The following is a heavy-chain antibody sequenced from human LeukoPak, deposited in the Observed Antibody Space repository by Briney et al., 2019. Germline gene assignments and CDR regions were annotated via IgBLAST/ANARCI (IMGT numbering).Heavy chain of an antibody. D-gene: IGHD5-18*01. J-gene: IGHJ4*02. Sequence: ASVKVSCTASGYTFTGYYMHWVRQAPGQGLEWMGWINPNSGDTNYAQKFQGKVTITRDTSINTAYIELSRLRSHDTAVFSCASDRSPAPGRSYGRGHFDYWGQGTLVTVSS. CDR1: GYTFTGYY. CDR3: ASDRSPAPGRSYGRGHFDY. V-gene: IGHV1-2*02. CDR2: INPNSGDT.